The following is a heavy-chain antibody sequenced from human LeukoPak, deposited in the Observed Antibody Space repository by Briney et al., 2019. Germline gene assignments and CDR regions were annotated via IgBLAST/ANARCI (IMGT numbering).Heavy chain of an antibody. V-gene: IGHV3-23*01. J-gene: IGHJ4*02. CDR2: VSPPGGGT. CDR3: ARDLAWGAFDY. CDR1: GFTFSNHG. Sequence: GGSLRLSCAASGFTFSNHGMNWVRQAPGKGLEWLSGVSPPGGGTYYADSVKGRFTISRDDSKNTLSLQMNSLRVEDTTVYHCARDLAWGAFDYWGQGTLVTVSS. D-gene: IGHD7-27*01.